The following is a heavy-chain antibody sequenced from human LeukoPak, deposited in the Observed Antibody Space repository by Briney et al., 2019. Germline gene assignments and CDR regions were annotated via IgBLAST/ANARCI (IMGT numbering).Heavy chain of an antibody. Sequence: SETLSLTCTVSGDSISPYFWSWIRQPPGKGLEWIGFIYYSGRTNYNPSLKSRVTISVDTSKNQFSLKLTSVTAADTAVYYCARHGGGAADFDYWGQGTLVTVSS. CDR2: IYYSGRT. CDR3: ARHGGGAADFDY. J-gene: IGHJ4*02. D-gene: IGHD3-16*01. CDR1: GDSISPYF. V-gene: IGHV4-59*08.